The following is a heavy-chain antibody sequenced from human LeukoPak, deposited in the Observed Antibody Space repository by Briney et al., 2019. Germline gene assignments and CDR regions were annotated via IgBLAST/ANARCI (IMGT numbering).Heavy chain of an antibody. CDR1: GYTFTNYY. Sequence: ASVKASCKASGYTFTNYYIHWVRQAPGQGLEWMGWINSNRGGTNYAQKFQGRVTMTRDTSISTAYMELRSVRSDDTAVYYCARDHGDDAFDIWGPGTMVTVS. CDR3: ARDHGDDAFDI. D-gene: IGHD3-3*01. V-gene: IGHV1-2*02. CDR2: INSNRGGT. J-gene: IGHJ3*02.